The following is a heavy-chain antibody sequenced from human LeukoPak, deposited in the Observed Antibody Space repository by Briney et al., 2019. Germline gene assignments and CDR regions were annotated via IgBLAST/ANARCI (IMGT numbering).Heavy chain of an antibody. Sequence: ASVKVSCKASGGTFTGYYMHWVRQAPGQGLEWMGWINPNSGGTNYAQKFQGRVTMTRDTSISTAYMELSRLRSDDTAVYYCARAVDTAYYFDYWGQGTLVTVSS. V-gene: IGHV1-2*02. J-gene: IGHJ4*02. CDR1: GGTFTGYY. CDR2: INPNSGGT. CDR3: ARAVDTAYYFDY. D-gene: IGHD2-2*02.